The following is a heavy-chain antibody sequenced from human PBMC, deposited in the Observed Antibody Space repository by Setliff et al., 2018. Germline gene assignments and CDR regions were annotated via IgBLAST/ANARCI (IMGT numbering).Heavy chain of an antibody. CDR2: IYLGGSP. J-gene: IGHJ5*02. CDR1: GDSTDTDIW. Sequence: SETLSLTCTVSGDSTDTDIWWSWVRQSPGKGLEWIGEIYLGGSPTYNPSLKSRVTISIYKSKNQLSLDLTSVTAADTAVYYCARNWHWGFDPWGRGALVTVSS. D-gene: IGHD1-7*01. CDR3: ARNWHWGFDP. V-gene: IGHV4-4*02.